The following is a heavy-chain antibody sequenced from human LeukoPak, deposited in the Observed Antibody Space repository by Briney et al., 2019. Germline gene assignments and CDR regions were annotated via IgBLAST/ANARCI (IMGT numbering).Heavy chain of an antibody. CDR2: ISAYNGNT. D-gene: IGHD3-22*01. CDR3: ARDQSDDSSGSSDY. V-gene: IGHV1-18*01. J-gene: IGHJ4*02. Sequence: ASVKVSCKASGYTFTSYGISWVRQAPGQGLEWMGWISAYNGNTNYAQKLQGRVTMTTDTSTSTAYMELRSLRSDDTAVYYCARDQSDDSSGSSDYWGQGTLVTVSS. CDR1: GYTFTSYG.